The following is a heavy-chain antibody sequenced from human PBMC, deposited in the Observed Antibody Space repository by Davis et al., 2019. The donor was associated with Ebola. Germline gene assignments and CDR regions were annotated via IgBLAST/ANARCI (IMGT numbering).Heavy chain of an antibody. J-gene: IGHJ6*02. CDR3: AKDRRDGYNSYYYGMDV. D-gene: IGHD5-24*01. CDR2: IRYDGSNK. CDR1: GFTFSSYG. V-gene: IGHV3-30*02. Sequence: GESLKISCAASGFTFSSYGMHWVRQAPGKGLEWVAFIRYDGSNKYYADSVKGRFTISRDNSKNTLYLQMNSLRAEDTAVYYCAKDRRDGYNSYYYGMDVWGQGTTVTVSS.